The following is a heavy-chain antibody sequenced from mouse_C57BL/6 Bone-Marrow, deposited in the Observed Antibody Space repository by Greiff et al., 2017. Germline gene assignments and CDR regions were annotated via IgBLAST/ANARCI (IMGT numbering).Heavy chain of an antibody. CDR3: ARWGYGSSYLRYYYALDY. CDR2: INPSSGYT. Sequence: VQLQQSGAELAKPGASVKLSCKASGYTFTSYWMHWVKQRPGQGLEWIGYINPSSGYTKYNQKFKDKATLTADTSSSTAYMQLSSLTYEDSAVYYCARWGYGSSYLRYYYALDYWGQGTSVTVSS. V-gene: IGHV1-7*01. D-gene: IGHD1-1*01. J-gene: IGHJ4*01. CDR1: GYTFTSYW.